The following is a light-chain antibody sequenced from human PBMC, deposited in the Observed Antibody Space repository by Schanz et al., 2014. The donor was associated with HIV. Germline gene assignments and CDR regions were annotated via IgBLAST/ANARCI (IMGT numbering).Light chain of an antibody. V-gene: IGKV1-5*03. Sequence: DIQMTQSPSTLSASVGDRVTITCRASQSISSWLAWYQQKPGKAPKLLIYKASTLESGVPSRFSGSGSGTEFTLTISSLQPDDFATYYCQQYGRSPITFGQGTRLETK. J-gene: IGKJ5*01. CDR2: KAS. CDR3: QQYGRSPIT. CDR1: QSISSW.